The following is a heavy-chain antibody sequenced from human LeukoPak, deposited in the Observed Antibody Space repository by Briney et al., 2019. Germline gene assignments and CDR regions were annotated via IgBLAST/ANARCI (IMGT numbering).Heavy chain of an antibody. CDR1: GFTFSSYG. V-gene: IGHV3-30*03. D-gene: IGHD3-10*01. CDR2: ISYDGSNK. CDR3: ARHKPTGSYPLEL. J-gene: IGHJ4*02. Sequence: SGGSLRLSCASSGFTFSSYGMHWVRQAPGKGLEWVAVISYDGSNKYYADSVKGRFTISRDNSKNTLYLQMNSLRADDTAVYYCARHKPTGSYPLELWGQGTLVTVS.